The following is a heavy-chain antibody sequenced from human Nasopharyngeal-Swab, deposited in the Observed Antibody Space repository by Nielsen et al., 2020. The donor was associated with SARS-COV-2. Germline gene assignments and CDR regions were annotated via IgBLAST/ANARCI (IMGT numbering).Heavy chain of an antibody. CDR3: ARAGARFYLDY. J-gene: IGHJ4*02. D-gene: IGHD3-10*01. CDR1: GFTFDDYG. CDR2: INWNGGST. Sequence: GESLKISCAASGFTFDDYGMSWVRQAPGKGLEWVSGINWNGGSTGYADSVKGRFTISRDNAKNSLYLQMNSLRAEDTALYYCARAGARFYLDYWGQGTLVTVSS. V-gene: IGHV3-20*04.